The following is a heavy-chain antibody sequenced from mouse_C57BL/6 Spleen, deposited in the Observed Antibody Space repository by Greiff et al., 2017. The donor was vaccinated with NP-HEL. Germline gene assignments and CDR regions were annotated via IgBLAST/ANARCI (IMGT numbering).Heavy chain of an antibody. CDR1: GFTFSSYT. Sequence: EVKVVESGGGLVKPGGSLKLSCAASGFTFSSYTMSWVRQTPEKRLEWVATICGGGGNTYYPDSVKGRFTISRDNAKNTLYLQMSRLRTEDTALYYCARLGYYGSGPSWYFDVWGTGTTVTVSS. V-gene: IGHV5-9*01. D-gene: IGHD1-1*01. CDR3: ARLGYYGSGPSWYFDV. J-gene: IGHJ1*03. CDR2: ICGGGGNT.